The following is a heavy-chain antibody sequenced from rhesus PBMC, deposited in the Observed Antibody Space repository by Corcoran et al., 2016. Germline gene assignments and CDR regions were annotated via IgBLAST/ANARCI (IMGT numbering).Heavy chain of an antibody. CDR3: ANAPSGYSGGYYSSGYFDL. J-gene: IGHJ2*01. Sequence: QVPLQEPGPGVLTPSETLSLTCPVVGGSIRERYPWRVLRHHPWKVLEWIGYIYCGSTSTHYNPSLRSRVTISKDTSKNQFSLNLTSVTAADTAVYYCANAPSGYSGGYYSSGYFDLWGPGTPITISS. CDR1: GGSIRERYP. CDR2: IYCGSTST. V-gene: IGHV4S10*01. D-gene: IGHD3-16*01.